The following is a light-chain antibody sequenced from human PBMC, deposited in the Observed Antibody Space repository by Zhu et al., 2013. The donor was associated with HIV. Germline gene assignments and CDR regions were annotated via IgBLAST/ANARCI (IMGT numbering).Light chain of an antibody. J-gene: IGKJ3*01. Sequence: DIQMTQSPSLLSASVGDRVTITCRARQSISSWLAWYQQKPGKAPKLLIYDASTLDSGVPSRFSGSESGTEFTLTISSLQPEDFATYYCQQLNSYPPVFGPGTKVDIK. CDR2: DAS. V-gene: IGKV1-5*01. CDR1: QSISSW. CDR3: QQLNSYPPV.